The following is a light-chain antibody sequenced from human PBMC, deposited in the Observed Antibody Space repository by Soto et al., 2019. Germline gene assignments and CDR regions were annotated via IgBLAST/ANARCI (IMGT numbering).Light chain of an antibody. V-gene: IGLV2-8*01. CDR1: SSDVGGYDY. CDR2: EGT. CDR3: SSYTGGNPSYV. J-gene: IGLJ1*01. Sequence: QSALTQPPSASGSPGQSVTISCTGTSSDVGGYDYVSWYQQHPGKAPKLMIYEGTKRPSGVSDRFSGSKSGNTASLTVSGLQAEDEADYYCSSYTGGNPSYVFGTGTKLTVL.